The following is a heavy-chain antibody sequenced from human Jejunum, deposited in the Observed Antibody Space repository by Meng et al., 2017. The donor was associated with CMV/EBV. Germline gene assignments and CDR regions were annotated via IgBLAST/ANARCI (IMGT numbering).Heavy chain of an antibody. CDR2: IKQDGSEK. J-gene: IGHJ4*02. CDR1: GFTFSTYW. D-gene: IGHD1-14*01. V-gene: IGHV3-7*01. CDR3: GRNRVDY. Sequence: SCAASGFTFSTYWMSWVRQATGKGLEWVANIKQDGSEKFYVDSVKGRFTISRDNAKSSLYLQMNSLRAEDTAVYYCGRNRVDYWGQGTLVTVSS.